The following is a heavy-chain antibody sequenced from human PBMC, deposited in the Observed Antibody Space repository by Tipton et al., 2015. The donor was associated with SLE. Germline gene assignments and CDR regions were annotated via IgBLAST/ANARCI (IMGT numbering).Heavy chain of an antibody. V-gene: IGHV4-61*01. CDR3: ARYDNWNFDGFDV. CDR2: ISYSGGT. Sequence: TLSLTCTVSGGSISGGSISSHYGIWIRQPPGKGLEPIGYISYSGGTDYNPSLKSRVTISIDRSKTQFSLKLNSVTAADTAVYYCARYDNWNFDGFDVWGQGTMVIVSS. J-gene: IGHJ3*01. D-gene: IGHD1-7*01. CDR1: GGSISGGSISSHY.